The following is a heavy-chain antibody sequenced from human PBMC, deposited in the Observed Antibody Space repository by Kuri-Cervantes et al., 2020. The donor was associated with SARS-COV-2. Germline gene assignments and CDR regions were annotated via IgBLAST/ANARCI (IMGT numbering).Heavy chain of an antibody. D-gene: IGHD6-6*01. V-gene: IGHV3-23*01. CDR1: GFSFSSYA. J-gene: IGHJ4*02. CDR3: AQDVSQLGRACRY. CDR2: ISGSGGNT. Sequence: GGSLRLSCAASGFSFSSYAMSWVRQAPGKGLEWVSAISGSGGNTYYADSAKGRFTISRDNSQNTVYLQMNSLRGEDTALYYCAQDVSQLGRACRYWGQGTLVTVSS.